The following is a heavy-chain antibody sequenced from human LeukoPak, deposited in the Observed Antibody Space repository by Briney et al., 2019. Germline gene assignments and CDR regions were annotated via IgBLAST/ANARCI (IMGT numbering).Heavy chain of an antibody. Sequence: GGSLRLYCAASGFTFSSYSINWVRQAPGQGLEWVSSISSSTSYIYYADTTKGRFTISRDNDKNSLYMQMNSLRAEDTAVYYSSRAKGSGGGSGRDVWGKGTTFTVSS. J-gene: IGHJ6*04. CDR2: ISSSTSYI. CDR1: GFTFSSYS. V-gene: IGHV3-21*03. CDR3: SRAKGSGGGSGRDV. D-gene: IGHD2-15*01.